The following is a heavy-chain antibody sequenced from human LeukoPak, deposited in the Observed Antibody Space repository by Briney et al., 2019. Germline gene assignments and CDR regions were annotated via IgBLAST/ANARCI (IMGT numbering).Heavy chain of an antibody. CDR2: ISGSGGST. J-gene: IGHJ4*02. CDR3: AKDLGPGYSSGPSLFDY. D-gene: IGHD6-19*01. V-gene: IGHV3-23*01. Sequence: GGSLRLSCAASGFTFSSYAMSWVRQAPGKGLDWVSAISGSGGSTYYADSVKGRFTISRDNSKNTLYLQMNSLRAEDTAVYYCAKDLGPGYSSGPSLFDYWGQGTLDTVSS. CDR1: GFTFSSYA.